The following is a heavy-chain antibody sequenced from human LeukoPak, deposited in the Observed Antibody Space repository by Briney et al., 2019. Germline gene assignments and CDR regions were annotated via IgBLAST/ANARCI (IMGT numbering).Heavy chain of an antibody. J-gene: IGHJ4*02. CDR2: IHYGGNT. CDR3: VRRGDGYPYYFDY. CDR1: GGSISNHY. Sequence: PPETLSLTCTVSGGSISNHYWSWIRQPSGKGLEWIGYIHYGGNTDYNPSLKGRLTISVDTSKNQFSLKLSSVTAADTAVYYCVRRGDGYPYYFDYWGQGTLVTVSS. D-gene: IGHD5-24*01. V-gene: IGHV4-59*11.